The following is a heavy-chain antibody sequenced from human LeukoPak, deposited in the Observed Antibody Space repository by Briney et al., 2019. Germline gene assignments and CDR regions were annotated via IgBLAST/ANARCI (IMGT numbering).Heavy chain of an antibody. CDR3: AKDNVLLWFGELLLPSYFFDY. CDR1: GFTFSSYA. D-gene: IGHD3-10*01. Sequence: TGGSLRLSCAASGFTFSSYAMSWVRQAPGKGLEWVSAISGSGGSTYYADSVKGRFTISRDNSKNTLYLQMNSLRAEDTAVYYCAKDNVLLWFGELLLPSYFFDYWGQGTLVTVSP. V-gene: IGHV3-23*01. CDR2: ISGSGGST. J-gene: IGHJ4*02.